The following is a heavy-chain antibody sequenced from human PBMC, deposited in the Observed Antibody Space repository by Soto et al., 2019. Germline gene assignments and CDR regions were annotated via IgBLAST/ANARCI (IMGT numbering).Heavy chain of an antibody. CDR1: GFTFSSYG. CDR3: AKGETTGYAFDY. Sequence: QVQLVESGRGVVQPGRSLRLSCAASGFTFSSYGMHWVRQAPGKGLEWVAVISYDGSNKYYADSVKGRFTISRDNSKNTLYLQMNSLRAEDTAVYYCAKGETTGYAFDYWGQGTLVTVSS. J-gene: IGHJ4*02. CDR2: ISYDGSNK. D-gene: IGHD1-1*01. V-gene: IGHV3-30*18.